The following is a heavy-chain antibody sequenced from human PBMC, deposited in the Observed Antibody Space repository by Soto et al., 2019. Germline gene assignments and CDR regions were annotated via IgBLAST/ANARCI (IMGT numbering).Heavy chain of an antibody. J-gene: IGHJ2*01. V-gene: IGHV3-30-3*01. CDR2: ISYDGSNK. Sequence: GESLKISCAASGFPFSSYAMHCDRQAPGKGLEWVAVISYDGSNKYYADSVKGRFTISRDNSKNTLYLQMNSLRAEDTAVYYCARDPLWGTAMVLWYFDLWGRGTLVTV. CDR3: ARDPLWGTAMVLWYFDL. CDR1: GFPFSSYA. D-gene: IGHD5-18*01.